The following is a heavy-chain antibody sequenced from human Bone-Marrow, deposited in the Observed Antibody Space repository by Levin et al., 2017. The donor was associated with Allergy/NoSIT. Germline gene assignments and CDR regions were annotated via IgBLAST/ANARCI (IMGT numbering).Heavy chain of an antibody. D-gene: IGHD3-22*01. CDR1: GFTFSSYG. J-gene: IGHJ4*02. CDR3: AKEDYYDSSGYYGLVDY. Sequence: AGGSLRLSCAASGFTFSSYGMHWVRQAPGKGLEWVAVISYDGSNKYYADSVKGRFTISRDNSKNTLYLQMNSLRAEDTAVYYCAKEDYYDSSGYYGLVDYWGQGTLVTVSS. CDR2: ISYDGSNK. V-gene: IGHV3-30*18.